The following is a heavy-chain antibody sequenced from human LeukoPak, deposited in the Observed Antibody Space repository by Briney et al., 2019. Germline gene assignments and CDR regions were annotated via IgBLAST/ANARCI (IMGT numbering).Heavy chain of an antibody. CDR2: IYYSGST. J-gene: IGHJ3*02. CDR1: GGSISSYY. V-gene: IGHV4-59*01. Sequence: SETLSLTCTVSGGSISSYYWRWIRQPPGKGLEWIGYIYYSGSTNYNPSLKSRVTISVDTSKNQFSLKLSSVTAADTAVYYCARDRDYYDSSGYYDAFDIWGQGTMVTVSS. CDR3: ARDRDYYDSSGYYDAFDI. D-gene: IGHD3-22*01.